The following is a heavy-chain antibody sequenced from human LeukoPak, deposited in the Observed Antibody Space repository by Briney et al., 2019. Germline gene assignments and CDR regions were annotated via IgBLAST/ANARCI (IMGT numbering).Heavy chain of an antibody. J-gene: IGHJ4*02. V-gene: IGHV4-4*02. CDR1: GGSISSNNW. CDR3: ARVNINNWHSCDY. Sequence: SETLSLTCAVSGGSISSNNWWGWVRQPPGKGLEWIGEVYHSGSPNYNPPLKSQVTISVDKSRNHFSLNLSSVTAADTAVYYCARVNINNWHSCDYWGQGTLVTVSS. D-gene: IGHD1-1*01. CDR2: VYHSGSP.